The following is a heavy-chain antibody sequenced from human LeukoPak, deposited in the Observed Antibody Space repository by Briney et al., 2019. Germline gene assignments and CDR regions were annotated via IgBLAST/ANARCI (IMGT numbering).Heavy chain of an antibody. Sequence: ASVKVSCKASGYTFTSYDINWVRQAAGQGVEWMGWMNPNSGSTGYAQKFQGRVTMTRNTSISTAYMELSSLRSEDTAVYYCAIPNGAHYSGSYAFDYWGQGTLVTVSS. V-gene: IGHV1-8*01. D-gene: IGHD1-26*01. J-gene: IGHJ4*02. CDR2: MNPNSGST. CDR1: GYTFTSYD. CDR3: AIPNGAHYSGSYAFDY.